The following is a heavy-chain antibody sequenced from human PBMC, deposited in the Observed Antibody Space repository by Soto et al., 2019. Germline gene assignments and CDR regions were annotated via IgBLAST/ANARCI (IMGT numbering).Heavy chain of an antibody. CDR1: GFTFSSYG. V-gene: IGHV3-30*18. D-gene: IGHD5-18*01. J-gene: IGHJ5*02. Sequence: HPGGSLRLSCAASGFTFSSYGMHWVRQAPGKGLEWVAVISYDGSNKYYADSVKGRFTISRDNSKNTLYLQMNSLRAEDTAVYYCAKDAMNSYGIPPFGPWGQGTLVTVSS. CDR3: AKDAMNSYGIPPFGP. CDR2: ISYDGSNK.